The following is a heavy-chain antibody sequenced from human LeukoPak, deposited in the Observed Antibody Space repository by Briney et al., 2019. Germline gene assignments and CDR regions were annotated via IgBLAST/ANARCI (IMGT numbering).Heavy chain of an antibody. Sequence: SETLSLTCTVSGGFISSYYWSWIRQPPGKGLEWIGYIYYSGSTNYNPSLKSRVTISVDTSKNQFSLKLSSVTAADTAVYYCASSHSSSWFVVGAFDIWGQGTMVTVSS. V-gene: IGHV4-59*01. J-gene: IGHJ3*02. CDR2: IYYSGST. CDR3: ASSHSSSWFVVGAFDI. D-gene: IGHD6-13*01. CDR1: GGFISSYY.